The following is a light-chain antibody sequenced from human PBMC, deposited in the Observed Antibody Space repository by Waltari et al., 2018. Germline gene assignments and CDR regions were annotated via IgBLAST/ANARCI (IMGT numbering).Light chain of an antibody. CDR3: QQYYGTPPYT. Sequence: DIVMTQSPDSLAVSLGEGATINCKSSQSLLYSSNNKNYLAWYQQKLGQPPKLLFYWASTQESGVPDRFSGSGSGTDFTLTISSLQAEDVAVYYCQQYYGTPPYTFGQGTKLEIK. J-gene: IGKJ2*01. CDR1: QSLLYSSNNKNY. V-gene: IGKV4-1*01. CDR2: WAS.